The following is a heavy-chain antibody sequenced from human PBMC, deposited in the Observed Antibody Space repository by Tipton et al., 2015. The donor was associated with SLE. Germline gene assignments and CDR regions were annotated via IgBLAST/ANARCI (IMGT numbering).Heavy chain of an antibody. V-gene: IGHV1-18*01. Sequence: QVQLVQSGAEVKKPGASVKVSCKASGYIFTTFAISWVRQAPGQGLEWMGWSSTYSGSPTYAQKFQDRVTMTTDTSTSTAYMALRSLRPDDTAMYFCTRSNLGLIADHWGQGTLVTVSS. CDR3: TRSNLGLIADH. CDR1: GYIFTTFA. CDR2: SSTYSGSP. J-gene: IGHJ4*02. D-gene: IGHD3-16*01.